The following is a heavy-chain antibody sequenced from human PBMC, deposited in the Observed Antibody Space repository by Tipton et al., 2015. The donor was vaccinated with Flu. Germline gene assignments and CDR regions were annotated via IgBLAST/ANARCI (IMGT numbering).Heavy chain of an antibody. V-gene: IGHV3-48*03. J-gene: IGHJ6*02. CDR1: GFTFSSYE. CDR3: ARGSVCSGGSCSLLLNFYYYGMDV. Sequence: LRLSCAASGFTFSSYEMNWVRQAPGKGLEWVSYISSSGSTIYYADSVKGRFTISRDNAKNSLYLQMNSLRAEDTAVYYCARGSVCSGGSCSLLLNFYYYGMDVWGQGTTVTVSS. CDR2: ISSSGSTI. D-gene: IGHD2-15*01.